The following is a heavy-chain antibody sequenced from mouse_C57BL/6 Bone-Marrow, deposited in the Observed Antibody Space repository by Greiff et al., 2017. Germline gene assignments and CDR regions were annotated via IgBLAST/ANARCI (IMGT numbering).Heavy chain of an antibody. CDR1: GYAFSSSW. CDR2: IYPGDGDT. J-gene: IGHJ2*01. Sequence: VQLQQSGPELVKPGASVKISCKASGYAFSSSWMNWVKQRPGKGLEWIGRIYPGDGDTNYNGKFKGKATLTADKSSSTAYMQLSSLTSEDSAVYFCATFYYDYDEGFGYWGQGTTLTVSS. CDR3: ATFYYDYDEGFGY. V-gene: IGHV1-82*01. D-gene: IGHD2-4*01.